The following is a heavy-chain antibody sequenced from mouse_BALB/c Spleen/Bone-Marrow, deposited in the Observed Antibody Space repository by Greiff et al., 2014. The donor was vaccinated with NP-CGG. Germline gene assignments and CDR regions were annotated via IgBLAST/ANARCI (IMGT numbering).Heavy chain of an antibody. V-gene: IGHV1-5*01. Sequence: VQLQQSGTVLARPGASVKMSCKASGYSFTSYWMHWVKQRPGQGLEWIGAIYPGNSDTSYNQKFKGKAKLTAVTSASTAYMELSIRTNEDTAVYYCTNGYDYYAMDYWGQGTSVTVSS. CDR1: GYSFTSYW. J-gene: IGHJ4*01. CDR2: IYPGNSDT. CDR3: TNGYDYYAMDY. D-gene: IGHD2-2*01.